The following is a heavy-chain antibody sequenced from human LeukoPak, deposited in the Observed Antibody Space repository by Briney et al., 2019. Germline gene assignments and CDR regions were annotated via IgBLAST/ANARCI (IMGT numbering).Heavy chain of an antibody. J-gene: IGHJ4*02. CDR3: AKGSGPAAIRPPDY. D-gene: IGHD2-2*02. CDR1: GFTFDDYA. CDR2: ISWNSGSI. V-gene: IGHV3-9*01. Sequence: GGSLRLSCAASGFTFDDYAMHWVRQAPGKGLEWVSGISWNSGSIGYADSVKGRFTISRDNAKNSLYLQMNSLRAEDTALYYCAKGSGPAAIRPPDYWGQGTLVTVSS.